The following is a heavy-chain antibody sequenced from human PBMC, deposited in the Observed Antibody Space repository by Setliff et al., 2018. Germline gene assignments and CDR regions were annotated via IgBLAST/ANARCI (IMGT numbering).Heavy chain of an antibody. CDR3: ARGPPRIVVPSTKAWFDP. Sequence: PSETLSLTCTVSGGSISSYYWSWIRQPPGKGLEWIGYIYTSGSTNYNPSLKSRVTISVDTSKNQFSLKLSSVTAADTAVYYCARGPPRIVVPSTKAWFDPWGQGTLVTVSS. V-gene: IGHV4-4*08. CDR2: IYTSGST. J-gene: IGHJ5*02. D-gene: IGHD2-2*01. CDR1: GGSISSYY.